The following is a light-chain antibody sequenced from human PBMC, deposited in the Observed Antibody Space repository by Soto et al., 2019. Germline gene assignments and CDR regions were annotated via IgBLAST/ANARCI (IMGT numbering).Light chain of an antibody. CDR2: GTS. Sequence: AIQMTQSPSSLSASVGDRVIITCRASQAIRTELGWYQQRPGKAPKLLIYGTSNLQSGVPSRFSGSGSGTDFTLTINRLQPEDFATYYCLQDYSYPRTFGQGTKVDVK. CDR1: QAIRTE. J-gene: IGKJ1*01. V-gene: IGKV1-6*01. CDR3: LQDYSYPRT.